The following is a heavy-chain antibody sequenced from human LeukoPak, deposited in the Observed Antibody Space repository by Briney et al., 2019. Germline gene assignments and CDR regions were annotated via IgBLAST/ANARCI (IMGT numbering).Heavy chain of an antibody. CDR3: ARESGSGSYYSY. D-gene: IGHD3-10*01. J-gene: IGHJ4*02. CDR1: GGTFSSYA. Sequence: SVKVSCKASGGTFSSYAISWVRQAPGQGREWMGRIIPILGIANYAQKFQGRVTITADKSTSTAYMELSSLRSEDTAVYYCARESGSGSYYSYWGQGTLVTVSS. V-gene: IGHV1-69*04. CDR2: IIPILGIA.